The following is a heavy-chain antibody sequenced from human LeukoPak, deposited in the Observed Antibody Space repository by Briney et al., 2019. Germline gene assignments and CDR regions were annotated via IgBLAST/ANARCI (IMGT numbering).Heavy chain of an antibody. J-gene: IGHJ4*02. CDR1: GFTFSNYA. CDR2: ISANGDTT. V-gene: IGHV3-23*01. D-gene: IGHD3-22*01. Sequence: GGSLRLSCAASGFTFSNYAMNWVRQAPGKGLEWVSGISANGDTTYYVDSVRGRFTISGDNSKNSVFLQMNSLRDADTAVYYCVKDFWPARDGGGYYSPFEYWGEGTLVTVSS. CDR3: VKDFWPARDGGGYYSPFEY.